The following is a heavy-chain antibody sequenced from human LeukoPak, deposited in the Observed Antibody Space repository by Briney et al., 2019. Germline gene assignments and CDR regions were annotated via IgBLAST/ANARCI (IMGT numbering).Heavy chain of an antibody. CDR2: ISSSSSYI. J-gene: IGHJ6*03. V-gene: IGHV3-21*01. Sequence: GGTLRLSCSASGYTITTSGMNWVRQDPRKGLEWVSSISSSSSYIYYDASLKGRFTISRDNAKNSLYLQMNSLRAEDTAVYYCARDGDWWSYYNIGYYYYDMDVWGKGTTVTVSS. CDR3: ARDGDWWSYYNIGYYYYDMDV. CDR1: GYTITTSG. D-gene: IGHD3-10*01.